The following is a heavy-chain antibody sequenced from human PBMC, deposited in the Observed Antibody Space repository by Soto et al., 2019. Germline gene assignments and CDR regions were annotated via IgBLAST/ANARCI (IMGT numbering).Heavy chain of an antibody. D-gene: IGHD2-2*01. Sequence: QVHLVQSGAEVKKPGASVKVSCKGSGYDFTTYGITWVRQAPGQGLEWMAWISAHNGNTDYAQKLQGRVTVTRDTSTRKAYMELRSLRPADTAVYYCARGKYGDYWGQGALVTVSS. CDR2: ISAHNGNT. V-gene: IGHV1-18*01. CDR1: GYDFTTYG. J-gene: IGHJ4*02. CDR3: ARGKYGDY.